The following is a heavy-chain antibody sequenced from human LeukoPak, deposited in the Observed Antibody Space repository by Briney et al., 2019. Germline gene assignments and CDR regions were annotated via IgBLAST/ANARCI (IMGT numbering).Heavy chain of an antibody. V-gene: IGHV3-23*01. CDR3: AKSPSPGIAVAGTDY. J-gene: IGHJ4*02. D-gene: IGHD6-19*01. CDR2: ISGSGGST. CDR1: GFTFSSYA. Sequence: GGSLRLSCAASGFTFSSYAMSWVRQAPGKGLEWVSAISGSGGSTYYADSVKGRFTISRDNSKNTLYLQMNSLRAEDTAVYYCAKSPSPGIAVAGTDYWGQGTLVTVSS.